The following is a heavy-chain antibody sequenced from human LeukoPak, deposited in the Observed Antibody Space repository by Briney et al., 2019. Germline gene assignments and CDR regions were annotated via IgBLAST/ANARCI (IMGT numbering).Heavy chain of an antibody. V-gene: IGHV3-9*03. D-gene: IGHD3-3*01. CDR2: ISWNSGSI. J-gene: IGHJ2*01. CDR1: GFTFDDYA. CDR3: AKDTGAGVDSLGYFDL. Sequence: GRSLRLSCAASGFTFDDYAMHWVRQAPGKGLEWVSGISWNSGSIGYADSVKGRFTISRDNAKNSLYLQMNSLRAEDMALYYCAKDTGAGVDSLGYFDLWGRGTLVTVSS.